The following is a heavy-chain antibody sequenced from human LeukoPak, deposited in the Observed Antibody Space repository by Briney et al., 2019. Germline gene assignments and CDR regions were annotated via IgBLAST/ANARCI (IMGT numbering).Heavy chain of an antibody. CDR3: ARVVGAIIY. J-gene: IGHJ4*02. Sequence: PSETLSLTCAVYGGSFSGYYWSWIRQPPGKGLEWIGSIYYSGSTYYNPSLKSRVTISVDTSKNQFSLKLSSVTAADTAVYYCARVVGAIIYWGQGTLVTVSS. V-gene: IGHV4-34*01. D-gene: IGHD1-26*01. CDR2: IYYSGST. CDR1: GGSFSGYY.